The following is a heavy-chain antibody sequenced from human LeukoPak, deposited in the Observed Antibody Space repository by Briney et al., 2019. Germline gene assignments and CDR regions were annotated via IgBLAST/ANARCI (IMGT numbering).Heavy chain of an antibody. CDR1: GFTFSSYS. Sequence: GGSLRLSCAASGFTFSSYSMNWVRQAPGKGLEWVSSISSSSSYIYYADSVKGRFTISRDNAKNSLHLQMNSLRAKDTAVYYCARDPGPRPGGYWGQGTLVTVSS. CDR2: ISSSSSYI. J-gene: IGHJ4*02. CDR3: ARDPGPRPGGY. D-gene: IGHD2-15*01. V-gene: IGHV3-21*01.